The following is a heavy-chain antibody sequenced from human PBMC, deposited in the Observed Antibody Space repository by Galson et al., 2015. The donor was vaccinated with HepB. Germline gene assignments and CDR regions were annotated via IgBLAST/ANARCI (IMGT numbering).Heavy chain of an antibody. CDR1: GFTFSSYS. V-gene: IGHV3-48*01. D-gene: IGHD1-26*01. J-gene: IGHJ5*02. CDR2: ISSSSSTI. Sequence: SLRLSCAASGFTFSSYSMNWVRQAPGKGLEWVSYISSSSSTIYYADSVKGRFTITRDKAKNALYMQLNSLRAEDTAVYYCARDGGSYYGWFDAWGQGTLVTVSS. CDR3: ARDGGSYYGWFDA.